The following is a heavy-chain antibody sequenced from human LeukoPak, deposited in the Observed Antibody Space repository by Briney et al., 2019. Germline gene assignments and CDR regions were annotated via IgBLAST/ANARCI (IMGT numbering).Heavy chain of an antibody. CDR3: AKGDPYCSGGSCYRGGTYFDY. V-gene: IGHV3-7*05. J-gene: IGHJ4*02. CDR1: GFTFSSYW. Sequence: GGSLRLSCAASGFTFSSYWMNWVRQAPGKGVEWVANINRDGREKYYVDSVKGRFTISRDNSKHSLYLQMNSLRTEGTALYYCAKGDPYCSGGSCYRGGTYFDYWGQGTLVTVSS. CDR2: INRDGREK. D-gene: IGHD2-15*01.